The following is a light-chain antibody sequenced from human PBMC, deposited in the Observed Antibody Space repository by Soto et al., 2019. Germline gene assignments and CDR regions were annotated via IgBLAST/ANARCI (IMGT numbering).Light chain of an antibody. V-gene: IGLV2-14*03. CDR1: SSDVGGYNY. CDR3: SSYTSSGTLGV. Sequence: QSALTQPASVSGSPGQSITISCTGTSSDVGGYNYVSWYQHHPGKAPKLMIYDVSNRPSGVSNRFSGSKSGNTASLTISGLQAEDEADYYCSSYTSSGTLGVFGGGTQLTVL. J-gene: IGLJ2*01. CDR2: DVS.